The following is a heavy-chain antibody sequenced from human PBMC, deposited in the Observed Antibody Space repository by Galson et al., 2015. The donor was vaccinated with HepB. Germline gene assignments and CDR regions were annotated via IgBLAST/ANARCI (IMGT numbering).Heavy chain of an antibody. CDR2: INAGNGNT. V-gene: IGHV1-3*01. CDR3: ARDYYYYYGMDV. CDR1: GYTFTSYA. J-gene: IGHJ6*02. Sequence: SVKVSCKASGYTFTSYAMHWVRQAPGQRLEWMGWINAGNGNTKYSQKFQGRVTITRDTSASTAYMELSSLRSEDTAVYYCARDYYYYYGMDVWGQGTTVTVSS.